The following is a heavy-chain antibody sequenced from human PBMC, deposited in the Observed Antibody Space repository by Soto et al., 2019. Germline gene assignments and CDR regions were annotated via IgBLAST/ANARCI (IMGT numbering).Heavy chain of an antibody. CDR3: ARGNNCFDP. Sequence: GASVKVSCKASGYIFTSYVIHWVRQAPGQRLEWMGWINAGNGNTKYSQKFQGRVTITSDTPASTAYMELTSLRSEDTAVYYCARGNNCFDPWGQGTLVTVSS. V-gene: IGHV1-3*01. CDR1: GYIFTSYV. CDR2: INAGNGNT. J-gene: IGHJ5*02.